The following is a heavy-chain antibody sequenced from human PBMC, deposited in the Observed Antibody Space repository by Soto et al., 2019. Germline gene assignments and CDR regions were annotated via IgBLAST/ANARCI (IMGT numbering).Heavy chain of an antibody. J-gene: IGHJ3*02. V-gene: IGHV1-3*01. CDR3: AVGISPVAGRDAFDI. CDR2: INAGNGNT. D-gene: IGHD6-19*01. CDR1: GYTFTSYA. Sequence: ASVKVSCKASGYTFTSYAMHWVRQAPGQRLEWVGWINAGNGNTKYSQKFQGRVTITRDTSASTAYMELSSLRSEDTAVYYCAVGISPVAGRDAFDIWGQGTMVTVSS.